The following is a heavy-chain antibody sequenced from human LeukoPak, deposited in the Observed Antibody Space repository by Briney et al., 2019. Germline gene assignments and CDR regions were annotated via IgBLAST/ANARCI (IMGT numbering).Heavy chain of an antibody. CDR2: IYSGGST. J-gene: IGHJ4*02. CDR1: GFTVSSNY. Sequence: LTGGSLRLSCAASGFTVSSNYMSWVRQAPGKGLEWVSVIYSGGSTYYADFVKGRFTISRDNSKNTLYLQMNSLRAEDTAVYYCARVLVGAGYYFDYWGQGTLVTVSS. CDR3: ARVLVGAGYYFDY. V-gene: IGHV3-53*01. D-gene: IGHD2-8*02.